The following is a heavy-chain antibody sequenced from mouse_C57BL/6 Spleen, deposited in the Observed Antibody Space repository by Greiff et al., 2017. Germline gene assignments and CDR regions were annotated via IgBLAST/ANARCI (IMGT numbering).Heavy chain of an antibody. V-gene: IGHV1-80*01. Sequence: QVHVKQSGAELVKPGASVKISCKASGYAFSSYWMNWVKQRPGKGLEWIGQIYPGDGDTNYNGKFKGTATLTADKSSSTAYMQLSNLTSEDSAVYFCARPPLLLREKWYFDVWGTGTTVTVSS. CDR3: ARPPLLLREKWYFDV. CDR2: IYPGDGDT. J-gene: IGHJ1*03. CDR1: GYAFSSYW. D-gene: IGHD1-1*01.